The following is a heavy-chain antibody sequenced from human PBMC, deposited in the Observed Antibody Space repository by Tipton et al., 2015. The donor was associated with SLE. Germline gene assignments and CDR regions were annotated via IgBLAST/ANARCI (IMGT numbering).Heavy chain of an antibody. V-gene: IGHV6-1*01. CDR2: XXXRSKWFN. J-gene: IGHJ4*02. D-gene: IGHD2-15*01. CDR1: GDSVSSNNAA. CDR3: ARTXXGGSCYSFDS. Sequence: LRLSCVISGDSVSSNNAAXXWIRQSPSRGLEWLGXXXXRSKWFNNYAVSVQSRITFNSDTSKNQSXXQLNSVTPEDTAVYYWARTXXGGSCYSFDSWGQGTLV.